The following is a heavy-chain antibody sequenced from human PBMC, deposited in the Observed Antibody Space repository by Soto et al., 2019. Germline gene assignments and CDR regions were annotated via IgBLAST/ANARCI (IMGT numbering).Heavy chain of an antibody. CDR3: ARRSDFWSGYKAYGMEV. J-gene: IGHJ6*02. Sequence: GESLKISCKGSGYSFTSYWIGWVRQMPGKGLEWMGTIYPGDSDTRYSPSFQGQVTISADKSISTAYLQWSSLKASDTAMYYCARRSDFWSGYKAYGMEVWGQGTTVTVAS. CDR1: GYSFTSYW. V-gene: IGHV5-51*01. CDR2: IYPGDSDT. D-gene: IGHD3-3*01.